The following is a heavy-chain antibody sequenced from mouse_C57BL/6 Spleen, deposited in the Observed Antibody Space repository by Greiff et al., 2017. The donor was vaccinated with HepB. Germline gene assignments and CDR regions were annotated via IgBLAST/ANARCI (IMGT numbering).Heavy chain of an antibody. V-gene: IGHV5-17*01. D-gene: IGHD2-1*01. CDR1: GFTFSDYG. J-gene: IGHJ3*01. CDR2: ISSGSSTI. Sequence: EVMLVESGGGLVKPGGSLKLSCAASGFTFSDYGMHWVRQAPEKGLEWVAYISSGSSTIYYADTVKGRFTISRDNAKNTLFLQMTSLRSEDTAMYYCARGGYYGNYPWFAYWGQGTLVTVSA. CDR3: ARGGYYGNYPWFAY.